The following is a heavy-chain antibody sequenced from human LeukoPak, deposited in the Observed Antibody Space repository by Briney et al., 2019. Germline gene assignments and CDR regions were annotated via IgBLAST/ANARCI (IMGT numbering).Heavy chain of an antibody. CDR2: IYPGDSDT. CDR3: ARPVYHYDSGSLYNFDY. CDR1: GYSFTSYW. D-gene: IGHD3-10*01. J-gene: IGHJ4*02. V-gene: IGHV5-51*01. Sequence: GESLKISCKGSGYSFTSYWIGWVRQMPGKGLEWMGIIYPGDSDTRYGPSFQGQVTISADKSISTAYLQWSSLKASDTAMYYCARPVYHYDSGSLYNFDYWGQGTLVTVSS.